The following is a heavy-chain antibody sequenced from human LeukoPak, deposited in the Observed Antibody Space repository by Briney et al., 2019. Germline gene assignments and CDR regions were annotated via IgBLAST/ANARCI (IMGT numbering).Heavy chain of an antibody. CDR3: AKSADYDILTGFDY. CDR1: GFTFDDYA. CDR2: ISWNSGSI. Sequence: PGGSLRLSCAASGFTFDDYAMHWVRQAPGKGLERVSGISWNSGSIGYADSVKGRFTISRDNAKNSLYLQMNSLRAEDTALYYCAKSADYDILTGFDYWGQGTLVTVSS. V-gene: IGHV3-9*01. J-gene: IGHJ4*02. D-gene: IGHD3-9*01.